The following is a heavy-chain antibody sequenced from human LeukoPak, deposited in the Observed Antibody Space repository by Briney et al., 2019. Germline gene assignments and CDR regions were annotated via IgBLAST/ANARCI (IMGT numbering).Heavy chain of an antibody. CDR1: GGSISSYY. CDR3: ARERDTDGTDAFDI. J-gene: IGHJ3*02. CDR2: IYYSGST. V-gene: IGHV4-59*01. D-gene: IGHD2-8*02. Sequence: SETLSLTCTVSGGSISSYYWSWIRQPPGKGLEWIGYIYYSGSTNYNPSLKSRVTISVDTSKNQFSLKLSSVTAADTAVYYCARERDTDGTDAFDIWGQGTMVTVSS.